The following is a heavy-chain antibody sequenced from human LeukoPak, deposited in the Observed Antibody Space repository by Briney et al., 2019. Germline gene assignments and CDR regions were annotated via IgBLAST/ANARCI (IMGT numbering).Heavy chain of an antibody. CDR2: ISSSGSTI. J-gene: IGHJ4*02. D-gene: IGHD3-22*01. CDR3: ARGFDYYDSSGYNY. V-gene: IGHV3-48*03. CDR1: GFTFSSYE. Sequence: PGGSLRLSCAASGFTFSSYEMNWVRQAPGKGLEWVSYISSSGSTIYYADSVKGRFTISRDNAKNSLYLQMNSLRAEDTAVYYCARGFDYYDSSGYNYWGQGTLVTVSS.